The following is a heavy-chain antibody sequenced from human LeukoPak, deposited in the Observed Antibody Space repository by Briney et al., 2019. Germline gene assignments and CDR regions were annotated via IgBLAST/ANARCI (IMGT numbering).Heavy chain of an antibody. CDR1: GYTFTSYG. CDR2: ISAYNGNT. V-gene: IGHV1-18*01. J-gene: IGHJ4*02. Sequence: ASVKVSCKASGYTFTSYGISWVRQAPGQGLEWMGWISAYNGNTNYAQKLQGRVTMTTDTSTSTAYMELRSLRSDDTAVYYSARVTMVRGVIIGNDDYWGQGTLVTVSS. CDR3: ARVTMVRGVIIGNDDY. D-gene: IGHD3-10*01.